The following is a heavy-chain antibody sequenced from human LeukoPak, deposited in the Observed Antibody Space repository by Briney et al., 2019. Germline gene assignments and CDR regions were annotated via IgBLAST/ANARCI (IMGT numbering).Heavy chain of an antibody. CDR3: ARRGYYDSSALDY. CDR2: IYNSGST. V-gene: IGHV4-59*08. CDR1: GVSIRGYH. Sequence: SETLSLTCTVSGVSIRGYHWTWIRQPPGEGLEWIGHIYNSGSTNYNPSLKSRVTISVDTSQNQFSLKLSSVTAADTAVYYCARRGYYDSSALDYWGQGTLVTVSS. D-gene: IGHD3-22*01. J-gene: IGHJ4*02.